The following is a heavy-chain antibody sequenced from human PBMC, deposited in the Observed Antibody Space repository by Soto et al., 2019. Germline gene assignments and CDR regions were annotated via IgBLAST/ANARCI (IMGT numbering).Heavy chain of an antibody. CDR2: IKSNADGGTT. J-gene: IGHJ5*02. Sequence: EVQLVESGGGLVKPGGSLRLSCAASGFAFSDAWMNWVRQAPGKGLEWVGRIKSNADGGTTAYAGPVKGRFTISRDDSKNILYLQMSSLKTEDTAMYYCSTDLRKPVVTPEVWLDPWGQGTLVTVSS. V-gene: IGHV3-15*07. CDR3: STDLRKPVVTPEVWLDP. D-gene: IGHD2-21*02. CDR1: GFAFSDAW.